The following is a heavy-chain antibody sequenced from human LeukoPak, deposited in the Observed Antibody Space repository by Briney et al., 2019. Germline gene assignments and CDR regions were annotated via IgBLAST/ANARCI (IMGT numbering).Heavy chain of an antibody. CDR1: GGSISSTSYF. CDR2: IYYSGST. V-gene: IGHV4-39*07. J-gene: IGHJ5*02. Sequence: PSETLSLTCTVSGGSISSTSYFWGWIRPPPGTGMEWVGSIYYSGSTYDNPSLKSRVTISVDTSKNQFSLKLNSVTAADTAVYYCATGWSGYYWTTWGQGTLVAVSS. CDR3: ATGWSGYYWTT. D-gene: IGHD3-3*01.